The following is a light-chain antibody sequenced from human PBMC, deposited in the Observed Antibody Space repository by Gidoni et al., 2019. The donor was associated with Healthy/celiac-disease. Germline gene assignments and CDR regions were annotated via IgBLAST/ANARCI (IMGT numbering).Light chain of an antibody. J-gene: IGKJ2*01. V-gene: IGKV1-5*03. CDR1: QRISSW. Sequence: DIQMTQSPSTLSASIGDRVTITCRASQRISSWLAWYQQKPGKAPKILIYKASSLESGVPSRFSGSGSGTEFTLTISSLHPDDFATYYCQQYNSYPYTFGQGTKLEIK. CDR3: QQYNSYPYT. CDR2: KAS.